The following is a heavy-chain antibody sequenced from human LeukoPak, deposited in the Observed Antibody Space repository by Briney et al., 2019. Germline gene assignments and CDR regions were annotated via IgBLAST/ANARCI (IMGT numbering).Heavy chain of an antibody. J-gene: IGHJ5*02. V-gene: IGHV4-59*01. D-gene: IGHD4-17*01. CDR1: GGSISSYY. Sequence: PSETLSLTCTVSGGSISSYYWSWIRQPPGKGLEWIGYIYYSGSTNYNPSLKSRVTISVDTSKNQFSLKLSSVTAADTGVYYCARLQDGDYRRLGVNWFDPWGQGTLVTVSS. CDR2: IYYSGST. CDR3: ARLQDGDYRRLGVNWFDP.